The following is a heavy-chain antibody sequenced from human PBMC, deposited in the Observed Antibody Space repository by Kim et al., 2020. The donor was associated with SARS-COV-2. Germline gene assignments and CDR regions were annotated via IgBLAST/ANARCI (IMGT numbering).Heavy chain of an antibody. V-gene: IGHV3-64D*09. CDR1: GFTFSSYA. Sequence: GGSLRLSCSASGFTFSSYAMHWVRQAPGKGLEYVSAISSNGGSTYYADSVKGRFTISRDNSKNTLYLQMSSLRAEDTAVYYCVKFHIASLLRGWFDPWGQGTLVTVSS. J-gene: IGHJ5*02. D-gene: IGHD2-21*01. CDR2: ISSNGGST. CDR3: VKFHIASLLRGWFDP.